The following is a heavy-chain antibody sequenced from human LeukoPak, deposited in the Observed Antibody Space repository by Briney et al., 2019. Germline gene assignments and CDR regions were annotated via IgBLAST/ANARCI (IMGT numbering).Heavy chain of an antibody. J-gene: IGHJ4*02. CDR1: GGSFSGYY. V-gene: IGHV4-34*01. CDR2: INHSGST. D-gene: IGHD3-22*01. Sequence: PSETLSLTCAVYGGSFSGYYWSWIRQPPGKGLEWIGEINHSGSTNYNPSLKSRVTISVDTSKNQFSLKLSSVTAADTAVYYCAREDSSGYFCDYWGQGTLVTVSS. CDR3: AREDSSGYFCDY.